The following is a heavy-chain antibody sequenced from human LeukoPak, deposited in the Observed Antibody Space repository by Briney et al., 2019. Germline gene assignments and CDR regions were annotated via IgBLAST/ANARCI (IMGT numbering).Heavy chain of an antibody. D-gene: IGHD6-13*01. CDR1: GGSISSGDYY. J-gene: IGHJ4*02. Sequence: SETLSLACTVSGGSISSGDYYWSWIRQPPGKGLEWIGYIYHSGSTYYNPSLKSRVTISVDTSKNQFSLKLSSVTAADTAVYYCARGSSSWYSLVYWGQGALVTVSS. CDR2: IYHSGST. CDR3: ARGSSSWYSLVY. V-gene: IGHV4-30-2*01.